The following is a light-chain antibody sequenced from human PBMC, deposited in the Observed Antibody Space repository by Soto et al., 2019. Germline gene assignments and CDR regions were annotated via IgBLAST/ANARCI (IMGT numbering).Light chain of an antibody. CDR2: ENS. CDR1: RSNVGVNY. Sequence: QSLLTQPPSVSAAPGQKVTISCSGTRSNVGVNYVSWYQQHVPGTVPKLLSYENSQRPSGIPDRFSASKSGTTATLAITGLQTGDEADYYCATRDTSLSGAVFGSGTKDTVL. CDR3: ATRDTSLSGAV. J-gene: IGLJ1*01. V-gene: IGLV1-51*01.